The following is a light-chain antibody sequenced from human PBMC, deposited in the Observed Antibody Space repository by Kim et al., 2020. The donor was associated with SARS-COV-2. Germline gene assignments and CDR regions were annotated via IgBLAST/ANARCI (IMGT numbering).Light chain of an antibody. CDR3: QQSYSTLVT. CDR2: AAS. Sequence: SASVGDRDHITCRTSQSTSSYLNWYQQKPGKAPQLLIYAASSLQSGVPSRFSGSGSGTDFTLTISSLQPEDCATYYCQQSYSTLVTFGQGTKLEI. CDR1: QSTSSY. V-gene: IGKV1-39*01. J-gene: IGKJ2*01.